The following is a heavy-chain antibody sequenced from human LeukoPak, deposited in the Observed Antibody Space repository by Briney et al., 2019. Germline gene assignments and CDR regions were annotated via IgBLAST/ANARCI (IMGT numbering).Heavy chain of an antibody. CDR3: AKTSDFWSGSDY. Sequence: PSETLSLTCTVSGGSISSSSYYWGWIRQPPGKGLEWIGSIYYSGSTYYNPPLKSRVTISVYTSKNQFSLKLSSVTAADTAVYYCAKTSDFWSGSDYWGQGTLVTVSS. CDR1: GGSISSSSYY. V-gene: IGHV4-39*01. D-gene: IGHD3-3*01. CDR2: IYYSGST. J-gene: IGHJ4*02.